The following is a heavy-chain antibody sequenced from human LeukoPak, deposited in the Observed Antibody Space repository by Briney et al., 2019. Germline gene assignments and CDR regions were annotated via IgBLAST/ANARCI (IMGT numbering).Heavy chain of an antibody. CDR2: IIPIFGTA. D-gene: IGHD2-15*01. J-gene: IGHJ3*02. CDR1: GGTFSSYA. CDR3: ARDPRCSGGSCYPPDAFDI. Sequence: GASVKVSCKASGGTFSSYAISWVRQAPGQGLEWMGGIIPIFGTANYAQKFQGRVTITADKSTSTAYMELSSLRSDDTAVYYCARDPRCSGGSCYPPDAFDIWGQGTMVTVSS. V-gene: IGHV1-69*06.